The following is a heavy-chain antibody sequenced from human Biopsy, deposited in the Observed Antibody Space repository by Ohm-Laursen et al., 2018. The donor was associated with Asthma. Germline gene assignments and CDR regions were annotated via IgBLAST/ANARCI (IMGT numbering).Heavy chain of an antibody. CDR1: GASFKTDDHY. CDR3: ARASVAASSNWFDP. Sequence: PSQTLSLTCTVSGASFKTDDHYWSWLRQPPGKGLEWFGFIHYSGSTSYNPSPKGGVTISVDTSKNQFSLKLSSVTAADTAVYYCARASVAASSNWFDPWGQGTLVTVSS. J-gene: IGHJ5*02. V-gene: IGHV4-30-4*01. D-gene: IGHD6-19*01. CDR2: IHYSGST.